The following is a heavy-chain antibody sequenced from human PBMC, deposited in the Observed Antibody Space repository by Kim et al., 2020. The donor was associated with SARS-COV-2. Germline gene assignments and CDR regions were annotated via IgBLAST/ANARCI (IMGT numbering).Heavy chain of an antibody. CDR1: GFTFSDYW. D-gene: IGHD6-13*01. Sequence: GGSLRLSCAGSGFTFSDYWMNWVRLAPGKGLEWVSNIKQDGSETYYVGSVKGRFIISRDTAKKSLFLHMNSLRLEDTAVYYCARGKVVRAAGYYYHAMDVWGQGTTVTVSS. CDR2: IKQDGSET. CDR3: ARGKVVRAAGYYYHAMDV. V-gene: IGHV3-7*01. J-gene: IGHJ6*02.